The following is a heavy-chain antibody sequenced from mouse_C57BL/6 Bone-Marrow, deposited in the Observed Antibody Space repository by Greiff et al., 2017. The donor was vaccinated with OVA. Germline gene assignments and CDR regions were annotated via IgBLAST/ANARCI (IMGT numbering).Heavy chain of an antibody. CDR1: GYTFTSYW. V-gene: IGHV1-72*01. CDR3: ARRDYGSSFYYAMDY. Sequence: QVQLQQPGAELVKPGASVKLSCKASGYTFTSYWMHWVKQRPGRGLEWIGRIAPNSGGTKYNEKFKSKATLTVDKPSSTAYMQLSSLTSEDSAVYYCARRDYGSSFYYAMDYWGQGTSVTVSS. J-gene: IGHJ4*01. D-gene: IGHD1-1*01. CDR2: IAPNSGGT.